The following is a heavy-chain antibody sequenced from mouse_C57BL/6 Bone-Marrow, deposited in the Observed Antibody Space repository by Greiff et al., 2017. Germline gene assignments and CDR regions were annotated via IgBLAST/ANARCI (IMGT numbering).Heavy chain of an antibody. D-gene: IGHD2-2*01. CDR3: ARFGYD. Sequence: QVHVKQPGAELVMPGASVKLSCKASGYTFTSYWMHWVKQRPGQGLEWIGEIDPSDSYTNYNQKFKGKSTLTVDKSSSTAYMQLSSLTSEDSAVYYCARFGYDWGQGTLVTVSA. V-gene: IGHV1-69*01. CDR1: GYTFTSYW. CDR2: IDPSDSYT. J-gene: IGHJ3*01.